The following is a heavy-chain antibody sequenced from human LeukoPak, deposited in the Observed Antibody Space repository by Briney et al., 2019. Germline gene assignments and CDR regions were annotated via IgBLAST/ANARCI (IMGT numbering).Heavy chain of an antibody. Sequence: SVKVSCKASGGTFSSYAISWVRQAPGQGLEWMGGIIPIFGTANYAQKFQGRVTITADESTSTAYMELSRLRSDDTAVYYCARDYCSSTSCLFDYWGQGTLVSVSS. CDR2: IIPIFGTA. CDR1: GGTFSSYA. V-gene: IGHV1-69*13. D-gene: IGHD2-2*01. CDR3: ARDYCSSTSCLFDY. J-gene: IGHJ4*02.